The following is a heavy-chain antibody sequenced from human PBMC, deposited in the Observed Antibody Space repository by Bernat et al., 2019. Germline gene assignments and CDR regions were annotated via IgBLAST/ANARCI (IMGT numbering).Heavy chain of an antibody. J-gene: IGHJ4*02. CDR3: GGVQGGAATTI. D-gene: IGHD1-26*01. CDR1: GFTFSSYS. V-gene: IGHV3-48*04. CDR2: ISGSSSTI. Sequence: EVQLVESGGGLVQPGGSLRLSCAASGFTFSSYSMNWVRQAPGKGLEWVSYISGSSSTIYYADSVKGRFTISRDNAKNSLNLQMNSLRAEDTAVYYCGGVQGGAATTIWGQGTLVTVSS.